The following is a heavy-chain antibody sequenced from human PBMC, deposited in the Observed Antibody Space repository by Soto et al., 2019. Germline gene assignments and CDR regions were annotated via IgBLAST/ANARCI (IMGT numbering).Heavy chain of an antibody. Sequence: EVQLLEAGGGLVQPGGSLRLSCAASGFTFSIYAVCWVRQAPVRGLEWFSTISTSGGTTFYADSVKGRFTISRDNSKNTLFLQMNSLRDEDTAVYYCARAADYGDHGGRPFDVWGQGTMVTVSS. CDR2: ISTSGGTT. J-gene: IGHJ3*01. V-gene: IGHV3-23*01. CDR3: ARAADYGDHGGRPFDV. D-gene: IGHD4-17*01. CDR1: GFTFSIYA.